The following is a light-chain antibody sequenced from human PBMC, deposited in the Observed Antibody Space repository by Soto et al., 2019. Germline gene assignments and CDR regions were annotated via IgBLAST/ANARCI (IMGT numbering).Light chain of an antibody. CDR2: DVS. CDR1: SSDVGGYNY. V-gene: IGLV2-14*01. Sequence: QSALTQPASVSGSPGQSNTISCTGTSSDVGGYNYVSWYQQHPGKAPKLMIYDVSNRPSGVSNRFSGSKSGNTASLTISGLQAEDEADYYCSSYTSSSTPYVVFGGGTKLTVL. CDR3: SSYTSSSTPYVV. J-gene: IGLJ2*01.